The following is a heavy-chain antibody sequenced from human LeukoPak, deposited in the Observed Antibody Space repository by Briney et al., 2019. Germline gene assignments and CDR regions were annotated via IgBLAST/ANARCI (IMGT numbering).Heavy chain of an antibody. Sequence: GRSLRLSCAASGFTFSSYSMNWVRQAPGKGLEWVSSISSSSSYIYYADSVKGRFTISRDNAKNSLYLQMNSLRAEDTAVYYCARYDFWSGHIGYYYYMDVWGKGTTVTVSS. CDR3: ARYDFWSGHIGYYYYMDV. D-gene: IGHD3-3*01. CDR2: ISSSSSYI. CDR1: GFTFSSYS. V-gene: IGHV3-21*01. J-gene: IGHJ6*03.